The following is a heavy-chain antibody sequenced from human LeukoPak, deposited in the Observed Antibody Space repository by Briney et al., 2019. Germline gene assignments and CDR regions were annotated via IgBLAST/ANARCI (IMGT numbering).Heavy chain of an antibody. CDR3: ARGIAAARIDY. J-gene: IGHJ4*02. CDR2: ISAYNGNT. CDR1: GYTFTSYG. D-gene: IGHD6-13*01. Sequence: ASVKVSCKASGYTFTSYGITLVRQAPGQGLEWMGWISAYNGNTNYAQKLQGRVTMTTDTSTSTAYMDLRSLRSDDTAVYYCARGIAAARIDYWGQGTLVTVSS. V-gene: IGHV1-18*01.